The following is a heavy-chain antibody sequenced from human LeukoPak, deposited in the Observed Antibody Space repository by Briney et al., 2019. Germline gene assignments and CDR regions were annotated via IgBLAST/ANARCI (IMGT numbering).Heavy chain of an antibody. CDR3: ARDGFLGPVTDYLDY. CDR2: VKSDESST. V-gene: IGHV3-74*01. J-gene: IGHJ4*02. D-gene: IGHD2/OR15-2a*01. Sequence: GGSLRLSCAASVFPFSSYAVLWVRYAPGKGLVWVSRVKSDESSTSYAVSVKGSFTLSRHNTTNTLYMQMNSLRAEDTAVYYCARDGFLGPVTDYLDYWGQGTPVTVSS. CDR1: VFPFSSYA.